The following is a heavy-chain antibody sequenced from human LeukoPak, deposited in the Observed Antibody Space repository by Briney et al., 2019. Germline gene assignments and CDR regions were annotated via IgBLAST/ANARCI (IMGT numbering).Heavy chain of an antibody. CDR2: IKQDGSEK. Sequence: PGGSLRLSCAASGFTFSSYWMSWVRQAPGKGLEWVANIKQDGSEKYYVASVKGRFTISRDNAKNSLYLQMNSLRAEDTAVYYCASENFWSGYRGYYYYYMDVWGKGTTVTVSS. CDR1: GFTFSSYW. J-gene: IGHJ6*03. V-gene: IGHV3-7*01. D-gene: IGHD3-3*01. CDR3: ASENFWSGYRGYYYYYMDV.